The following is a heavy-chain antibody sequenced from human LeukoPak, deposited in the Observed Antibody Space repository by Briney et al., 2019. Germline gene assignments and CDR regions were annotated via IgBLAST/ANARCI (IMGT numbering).Heavy chain of an antibody. V-gene: IGHV1-3*01. CDR1: GYTFTSYA. CDR2: INAGNGNT. J-gene: IGHJ4*02. Sequence: ASVKVSCKASGYTFTSYAMHWVRQAPGQRLEWMGWINAGNGNTKYSLKFQGRVTITRDTSASTAYMELSSLRSEDTAVYYCARGPEAVAGPFDYWDQGTLVTVSS. CDR3: ARGPEAVAGPFDY. D-gene: IGHD6-19*01.